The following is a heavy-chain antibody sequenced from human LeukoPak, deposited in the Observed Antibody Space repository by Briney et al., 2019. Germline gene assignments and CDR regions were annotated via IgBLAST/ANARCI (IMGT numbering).Heavy chain of an antibody. CDR2: FDPEDGET. Sequence: GASVKVSCKVSVYTFTDLSMHWVRQAPGKGLEWMGGFDPEDGETIYAQKVQGRVTITKDTSKDTAYMELNSLRSEDTAVYYCATPGPVLLWFGELLRWGQGTLVTVSS. D-gene: IGHD3-10*01. CDR3: ATPGPVLLWFGELLR. V-gene: IGHV1-24*01. CDR1: VYTFTDLS. J-gene: IGHJ4*02.